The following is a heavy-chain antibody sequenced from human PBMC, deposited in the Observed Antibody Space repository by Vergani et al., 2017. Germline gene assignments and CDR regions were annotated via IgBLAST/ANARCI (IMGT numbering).Heavy chain of an antibody. CDR2: INSDGSST. J-gene: IGHJ5*02. Sequence: EVQLVESGGGLVQPGGSLRLSCAASGFTFSSYWMHWVRQAPGKGLVWVSRINSDGSSTSYADSVKGRFTISRDNAKNTLYLQMNSLRAEDTAVYYCARAPYSSFWFDPWGQGTLVTVSS. CDR3: ARAPYSSFWFDP. V-gene: IGHV3-74*01. CDR1: GFTFSSYW. D-gene: IGHD6-6*01.